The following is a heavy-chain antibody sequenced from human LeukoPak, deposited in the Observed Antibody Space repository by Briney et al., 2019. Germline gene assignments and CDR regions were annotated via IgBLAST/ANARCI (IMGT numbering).Heavy chain of an antibody. J-gene: IGHJ6*02. CDR2: ISYDGSNK. Sequence: GGSLRLSCAASGFTFSSYAMHWVRQAPGKGLEWVAVISYDGSNKYYADSVKGRFTISRDNSKNTLYLQMNSLRAEDTAVYYCARGGVAGTYYYYGMDVWGQGTTVTVSS. CDR3: ARGGVAGTYYYYGMDV. CDR1: GFTFSSYA. D-gene: IGHD6-19*01. V-gene: IGHV3-30-3*01.